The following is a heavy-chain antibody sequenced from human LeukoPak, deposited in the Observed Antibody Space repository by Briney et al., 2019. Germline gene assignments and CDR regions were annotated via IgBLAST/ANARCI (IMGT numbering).Heavy chain of an antibody. D-gene: IGHD3-22*01. J-gene: IGHJ4*02. CDR3: ARALQERSQHLYYYDSSGYYDY. V-gene: IGHV3-21*04. CDR2: ISSSSSYI. CDR1: GFTFSSYS. Sequence: PGGSLRLSCAASGFTFSSYSMNWVRQAPGKGLEWVSSISSSSSYIYYADSVKGRFTISRDNAKNSLYLQMNSLRAEDTAVYYCARALQERSQHLYYYDSSGYYDYWGQGTLVTVSS.